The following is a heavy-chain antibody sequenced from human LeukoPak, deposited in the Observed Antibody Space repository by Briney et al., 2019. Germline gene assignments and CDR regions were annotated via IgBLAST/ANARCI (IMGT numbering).Heavy chain of an antibody. D-gene: IGHD6-25*01. CDR2: INPNNGDS. J-gene: IGHJ4*02. Sequence: ASVKVSCKSSVYTFINYHINWVRQATGQGLEWIGWINPNNGDSGYAQNFQGRVTITRDTSISTAYMELGSLTSEDTAVYFCARTTSFTASGYDSWGQGTLVTVSS. CDR3: ARTTSFTASGYDS. CDR1: VYTFINYH. V-gene: IGHV1-8*03.